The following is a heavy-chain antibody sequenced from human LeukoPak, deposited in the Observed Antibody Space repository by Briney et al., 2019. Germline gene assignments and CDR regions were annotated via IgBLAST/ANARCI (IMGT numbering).Heavy chain of an antibody. J-gene: IGHJ5*02. CDR2: TYYRSKWYN. V-gene: IGHV6-1*01. CDR1: GDSVSSNSAA. D-gene: IGHD5-24*01. CDR3: ARQNNTYHHYNLGWFDP. Sequence: SQTLSLTCAISGDSVSSNSAAWNWIRQSPSRGLEWLGRTYYRSKWYNDYAVSVKSRTTINPDTSKNQFSLQLSSVTPEDTAVYYCARQNNTYHHYNLGWFDPWGQGTLVTVSS.